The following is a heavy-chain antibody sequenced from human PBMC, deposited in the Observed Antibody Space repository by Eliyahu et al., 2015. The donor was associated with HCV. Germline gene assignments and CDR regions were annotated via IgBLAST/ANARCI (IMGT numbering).Heavy chain of an antibody. D-gene: IGHD6-6*01. CDR1: GGSISSYY. V-gene: IGHV4-59*01. J-gene: IGHJ4*02. CDR3: ARYSSSSGDFDY. CDR2: IYYSGST. Sequence: QVQLQESGPGLVKPSETLSLTCTVSGGSISSYYWGWXRQPPGKGLEWIGYIYYSGSTNYNPSLKSRVTISVDTSKNQFSLKLSSVTAADTAVYYCARYSSSSGDFDYWGQGTLVTVSS.